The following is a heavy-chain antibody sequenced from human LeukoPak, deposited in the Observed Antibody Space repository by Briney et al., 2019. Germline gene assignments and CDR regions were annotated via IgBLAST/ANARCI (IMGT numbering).Heavy chain of an antibody. CDR1: GFTFSTYG. CDR2: IWYDGSNK. D-gene: IGHD3-22*01. Sequence: PGGSLTLSCEASGFTFSTYGMHWVRQAPGKGLEWVAVIWYDGSNKYYADSVKGRFTISRDNSKNTLDLQMNSLRAEDTAVYYCARGFGYYDSSGYTYFDYWGQGTLVTVSS. CDR3: ARGFGYYDSSGYTYFDY. J-gene: IGHJ4*02. V-gene: IGHV3-33*01.